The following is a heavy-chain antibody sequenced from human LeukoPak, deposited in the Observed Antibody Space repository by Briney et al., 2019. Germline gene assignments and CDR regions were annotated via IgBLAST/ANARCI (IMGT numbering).Heavy chain of an antibody. CDR2: IKSRSDAGTT. J-gene: IGHJ4*02. CDR3: TTDLGITMIRGVFVF. CDR1: GFTFSNAW. Sequence: GGSLRLSCAASGFTFSNAWMTWVRQAPGKGLEWVGRIKSRSDAGTTDYAAPVKGRFTISRDDSKDTLYLQMNSLKTEDTAVYYCTTDLGITMIRGVFVFWGQGTLVTVSS. D-gene: IGHD3-10*01. V-gene: IGHV3-15*01.